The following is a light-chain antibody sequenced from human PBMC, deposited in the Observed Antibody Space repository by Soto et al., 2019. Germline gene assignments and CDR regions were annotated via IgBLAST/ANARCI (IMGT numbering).Light chain of an antibody. CDR3: SSYKRGATLV. V-gene: IGLV2-14*01. CDR2: EVS. CDR1: SSDVGGYNH. Sequence: QSVLTQPASVSGSSGQSITISCTGTSSDVGGYNHVAWYQQYPGKAPKLIIFEVSDRPSGISNRFSGSKSANTASLSISGLQAEDEADYYCSSYKRGATLVFGGGTQLTVL. J-gene: IGLJ2*01.